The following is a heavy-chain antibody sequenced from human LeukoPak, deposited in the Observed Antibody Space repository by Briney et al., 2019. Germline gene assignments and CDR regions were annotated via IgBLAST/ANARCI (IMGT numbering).Heavy chain of an antibody. CDR2: IYYSGST. V-gene: IGHV4-59*08. J-gene: IGHJ4*02. CDR3: VRHRAKGSSFH. D-gene: IGHD6-13*01. Sequence: PSETLSLTCTVSGGSISSYYWSWIRQPPGKGLEWIGYIYYSGSTNYNPSLKSRVTISVDTSKNQFSLKLSSVTAADTAVYYCVRHRAKGSSFHWGQGTLVTVSS. CDR1: GGSISSYY.